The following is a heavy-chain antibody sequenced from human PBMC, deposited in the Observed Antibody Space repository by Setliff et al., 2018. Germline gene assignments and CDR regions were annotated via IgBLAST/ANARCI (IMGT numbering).Heavy chain of an antibody. V-gene: IGHV1-18*01. CDR3: VRSSAPQVVLAADFDF. CDR1: GYTFSSYA. Sequence: ASVKVSCKASGYTFSSYAISWVRQAPGQGLEWMGWISAYNGNTNYPQWLQDRVTMTIDTSATTVYMELKSLRSDDTAVYYCVRSSAPQVVLAADFDFWGQGTPVTVSS. D-gene: IGHD6-19*01. J-gene: IGHJ4*02. CDR2: ISAYNGNT.